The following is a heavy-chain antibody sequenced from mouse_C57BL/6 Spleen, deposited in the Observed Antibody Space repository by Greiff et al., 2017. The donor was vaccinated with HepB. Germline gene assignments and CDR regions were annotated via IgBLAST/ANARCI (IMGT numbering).Heavy chain of an antibody. CDR3: ARDYGSSYAWFAY. V-gene: IGHV1-22*01. CDR2: INPNNGGT. CDR1: GYTFTDYN. D-gene: IGHD1-1*01. Sequence: EVQLQQSGPELVKPGASVKMSCKASGYTFTDYNMHWVKQSHGKSLEWIGYINPNNGGTSYNQKFKGKATLTVNKSSSTAYMELRSLTSEDSAVYCCARDYGSSYAWFAYWGQGTLVTVSA. J-gene: IGHJ3*01.